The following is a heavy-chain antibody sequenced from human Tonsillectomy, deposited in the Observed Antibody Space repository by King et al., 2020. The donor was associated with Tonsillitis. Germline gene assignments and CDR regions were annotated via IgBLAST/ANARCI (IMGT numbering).Heavy chain of an antibody. CDR3: AKGYSSGWKGDAFDI. V-gene: IGHV3-9*01. J-gene: IGHJ3*02. Sequence: VQLVESGGGLVQPGRFLRLSCAAPGFTFDGDSMHWVRQAPGKGLEWFSGISWNSGSIGYAASLKGRFTISRDNAKNSLYLQMNSLRAEDTALYYCAKGYSSGWKGDAFDIWGQGTMVTVSS. CDR1: GFTFDGDS. CDR2: ISWNSGSI. D-gene: IGHD6-19*01.